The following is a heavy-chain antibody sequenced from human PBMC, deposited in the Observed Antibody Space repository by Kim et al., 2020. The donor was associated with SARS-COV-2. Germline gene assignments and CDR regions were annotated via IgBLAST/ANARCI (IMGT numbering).Heavy chain of an antibody. V-gene: IGHV1-18*01. J-gene: IGHJ4*02. D-gene: IGHD2-21*02. CDR3: ARAGSVVVTATPFDY. Sequence: QKLQGRVTMTTDTSTSTAYMELRSLRSDDTAVYYCARAGSVVVTATPFDYWGQGTLVTVSS.